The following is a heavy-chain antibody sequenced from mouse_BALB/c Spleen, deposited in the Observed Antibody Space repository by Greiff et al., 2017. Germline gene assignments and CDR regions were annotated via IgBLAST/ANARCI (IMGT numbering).Heavy chain of an antibody. Sequence: EVQRVESGGGLVKPGGSLKLSCAASGFTFSSYAMSWVRQTPEKRLEWVASISSGGSTYYPDSVKGRFTISRDNARNILYLQMSSLRSEDTAMYYCARVGLLFDYDAWFAYWGQGTLVTVSA. CDR2: ISSGGST. CDR3: ARVGLLFDYDAWFAY. D-gene: IGHD2-4*01. V-gene: IGHV5-6-5*01. J-gene: IGHJ3*01. CDR1: GFTFSSYA.